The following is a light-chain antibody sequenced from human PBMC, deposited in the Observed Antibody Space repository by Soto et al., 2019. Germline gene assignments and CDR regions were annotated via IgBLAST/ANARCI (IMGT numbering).Light chain of an antibody. V-gene: IGKV3-20*01. J-gene: IGKJ1*01. CDR1: QSISSTQ. CDR3: QQYGTSPGT. Sequence: EIVMTQSPDTLALSPGERATLSCRASQSISSTQLVWYQQKPGPAPTLLIFGASSRATGIPDRFSGSGSGTDFTLTISGLQPEDFAVYYCQQYGTSPGTFGQGTKVDIK. CDR2: GAS.